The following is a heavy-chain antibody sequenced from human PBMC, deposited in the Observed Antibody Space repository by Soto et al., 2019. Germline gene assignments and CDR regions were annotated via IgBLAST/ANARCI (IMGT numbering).Heavy chain of an antibody. CDR3: ARGSGLRFLEFDY. D-gene: IGHD3-3*01. V-gene: IGHV4-59*01. Sequence: PSETLSLTCTVSGGSISSYYWSWIRQPPGKGLEWIGYIYYSGSTNYNPSLKSRVTISVDTSKNQFSLKLSSVTAADTAVYYCARGSGLRFLEFDYWGQGTLVTVSS. CDR1: GGSISSYY. J-gene: IGHJ4*02. CDR2: IYYSGST.